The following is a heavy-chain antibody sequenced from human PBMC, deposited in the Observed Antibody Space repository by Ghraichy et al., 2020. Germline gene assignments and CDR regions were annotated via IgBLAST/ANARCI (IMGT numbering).Heavy chain of an antibody. J-gene: IGHJ6*02. CDR3: ARDSRANWNDGTYYYGMDV. CDR1: GYTFTSYY. CDR2: INPSGGST. Sequence: ASVKVSCKASGYTFTSYYMHWVRQAPGQGLEWMGIINPSGGSTSYAQKFQGRVTMTRDTSTSTVYMELSSLRSEDTAVYYCARDSRANWNDGTYYYGMDVWGQGTTVTVSS. V-gene: IGHV1-46*03. D-gene: IGHD1-1*01.